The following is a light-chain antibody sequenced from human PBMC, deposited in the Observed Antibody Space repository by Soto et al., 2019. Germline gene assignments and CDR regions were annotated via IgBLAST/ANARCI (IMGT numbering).Light chain of an antibody. CDR1: QSISSW. V-gene: IGKV1-5*01. Sequence: DIQMTQSPSTLSASVGDRVTITCRASQSISSWLAWYQQKPGEAPKLLIYDASSLESGVPSRFSDSGSGTEFTLTISSLQPDDFATYYCQQYNSYPITFGQGTRLE. J-gene: IGKJ5*01. CDR3: QQYNSYPIT. CDR2: DAS.